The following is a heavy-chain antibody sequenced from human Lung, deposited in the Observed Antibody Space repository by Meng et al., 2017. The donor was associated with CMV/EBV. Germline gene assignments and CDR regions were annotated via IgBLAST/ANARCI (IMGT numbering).Heavy chain of an antibody. Sequence: ASVKVSCKASGYIFTGYYMHWVRQAPGQGLEWMGWINPNSGGTNYAQKFQGRVTMTRDTSISTAYMELSRLRSDDTAVYYCARGSIVVVPAAINDMDVWGPGTTVTVAS. CDR1: GYIFTGYY. CDR3: ARGSIVVVPAAINDMDV. D-gene: IGHD2-2*02. J-gene: IGHJ6*02. CDR2: INPNSGGT. V-gene: IGHV1-2*02.